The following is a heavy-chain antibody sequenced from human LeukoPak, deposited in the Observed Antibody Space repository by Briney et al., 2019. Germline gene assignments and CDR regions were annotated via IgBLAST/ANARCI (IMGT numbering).Heavy chain of an antibody. CDR3: ARSPSPGTADV. J-gene: IGHJ6*04. CDR2: IKEDGSEK. CDR1: GFTFRRRW. D-gene: IGHD1-1*01. V-gene: IGHV3-7*01. Sequence: GGSLRLSCAVSGFTFRRRWMSWIRQTPGKGLEWVANIKEDGSEKYYVDSVEGRFTISRDNAKNSLYLQMNSLRAEDTAVYYCARSPSPGTADVWGKGTTVIVST.